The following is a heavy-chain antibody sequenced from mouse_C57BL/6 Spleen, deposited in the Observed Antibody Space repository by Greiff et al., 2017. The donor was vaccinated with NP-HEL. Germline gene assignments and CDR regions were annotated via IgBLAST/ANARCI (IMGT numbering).Heavy chain of an antibody. D-gene: IGHD4-1*01. Sequence: VQLQQSGAELARPGASVKLSCKASGYTFTSYGISWVKQRTGPGLEWIGEIYPRSGNTYYNEKFKGKATLTADKSSSTAYMELRSLTSEDSAVYVCAKNWDLYYAMDYWGQGTSVTVSS. CDR1: GYTFTSYG. CDR3: AKNWDLYYAMDY. J-gene: IGHJ4*01. CDR2: IYPRSGNT. V-gene: IGHV1-81*01.